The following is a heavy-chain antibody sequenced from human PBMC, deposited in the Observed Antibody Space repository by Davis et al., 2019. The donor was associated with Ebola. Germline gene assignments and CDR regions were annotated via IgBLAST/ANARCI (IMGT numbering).Heavy chain of an antibody. V-gene: IGHV2-5*02. CDR1: GFSLSTSGVG. CDR2: IYWDDDK. CDR3: AHSIMEQLS. D-gene: IGHD6-13*01. J-gene: IGHJ4*02. Sequence: SGPTLVKPTQTLTLTCTFSGFSLSTSGVGVGWIRQPPGKALEWLALIYWDDDKRCSPSLKSRLTITKDTSKNQVVLTMTNMDPVDTAIYYCAHSIMEQLSWGQGTLVTVSS.